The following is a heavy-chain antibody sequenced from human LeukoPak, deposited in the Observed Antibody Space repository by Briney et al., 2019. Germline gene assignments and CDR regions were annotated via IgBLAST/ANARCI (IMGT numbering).Heavy chain of an antibody. CDR3: AGAPEGRIYGSGVCEV. CDR1: GGTFSRYG. CDR2: IIPMAGTP. J-gene: IGHJ3*01. V-gene: IGHV1-69*13. D-gene: IGHD3-10*01. Sequence: GASVKVSCKAYGGTFSRYGINWVRQAPGQRLQWMGGIIPMAGTPNYAQKFEGRVTITADESTRTAYMELSRLRSEDTAVYYCAGAPEGRIYGSGVCEVWGQGTVVTVSS.